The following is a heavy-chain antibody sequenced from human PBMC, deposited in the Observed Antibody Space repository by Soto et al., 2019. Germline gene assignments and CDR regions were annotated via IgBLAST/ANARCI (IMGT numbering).Heavy chain of an antibody. V-gene: IGHV1-8*01. Sequence: AASVKVSCKASGYTFSNYDINWVRQATGQGLEWLGWMNPSSGYTGYAQKFQGRVTMTGDTSISTAYMELSSLTSADTAVYYCARFVRHQLPTIDYWGQGALVTVSS. CDR2: MNPSSGYT. J-gene: IGHJ4*02. D-gene: IGHD1-26*01. CDR3: ARFVRHQLPTIDY. CDR1: GYTFSNYD.